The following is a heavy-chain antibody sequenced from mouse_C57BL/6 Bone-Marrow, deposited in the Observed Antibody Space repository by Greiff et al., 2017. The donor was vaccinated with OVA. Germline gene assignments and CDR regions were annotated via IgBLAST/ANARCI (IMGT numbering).Heavy chain of an antibody. CDR2: IHPNSGST. D-gene: IGHD1-1*01. CDR3: ASHYGSVSKAMDY. V-gene: IGHV1-64*01. Sequence: VQLQQSGAELVKPGASVKLSCKASGYTFTSYWMHWVKQRPGQGLEWIGMIHPNSGSTNYNEKFKSKATLTVDKSSSTAYMQLSSLTSEDSAVYYCASHYGSVSKAMDYWGQGTSVTVSS. CDR1: GYTFTSYW. J-gene: IGHJ4*01.